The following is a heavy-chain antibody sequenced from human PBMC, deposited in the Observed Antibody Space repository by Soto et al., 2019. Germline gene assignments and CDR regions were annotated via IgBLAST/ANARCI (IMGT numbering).Heavy chain of an antibody. CDR1: GGXISSYY. V-gene: IGHV4-59*08. CDR3: AXRYXSAFDI. J-gene: IGHJ3*02. Sequence: QVQLQESGPGXVXPXXXXSLTCTVSGGXISSYYWSWIRQPPGKGLEWIGYIYYSGSTNYNPSLKSRVTISVDTSKNQFSLKLSSVTAADTXXYYCAXRYXSAFDIWGQGTMVTVSS. CDR2: IYYSGST.